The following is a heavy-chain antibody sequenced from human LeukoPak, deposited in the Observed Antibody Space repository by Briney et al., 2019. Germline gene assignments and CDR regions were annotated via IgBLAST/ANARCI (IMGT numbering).Heavy chain of an antibody. V-gene: IGHV3-74*03. Sequence: GGSLRLSCAASGFTFSSHWMHWVRQAPGKGLVWVSRIESNGNTKMYADSVRGRFTISRDNAKNTLYLQMNSLRAENTAVYYCAREHRGAGATVDYWGQGILVTVSS. CDR1: GFTFSSHW. D-gene: IGHD1-26*01. CDR2: IESNGNTK. J-gene: IGHJ4*02. CDR3: AREHRGAGATVDY.